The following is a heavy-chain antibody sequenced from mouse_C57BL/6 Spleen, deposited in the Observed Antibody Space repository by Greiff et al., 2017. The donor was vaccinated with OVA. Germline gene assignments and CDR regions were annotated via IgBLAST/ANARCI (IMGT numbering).Heavy chain of an antibody. Sequence: EVQLQQSGPELVKPGASVKIPCKASGYTFTDYNMDWVKQSHGKSLEWIGDINPNNGGTIYNQKFKGKATLTVDKSSSTAYMELRSLTSEDTAVYYCARDYSNYEKWYFDVWGTGTTVTVSS. CDR3: ARDYSNYEKWYFDV. D-gene: IGHD2-5*01. CDR2: INPNNGGT. J-gene: IGHJ1*03. CDR1: GYTFTDYN. V-gene: IGHV1-18*01.